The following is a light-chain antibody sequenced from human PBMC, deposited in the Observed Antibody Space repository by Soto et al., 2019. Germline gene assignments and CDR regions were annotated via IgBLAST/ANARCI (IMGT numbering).Light chain of an antibody. Sequence: DIQMPQSPSSVSASVGDRVTITCRASQGISSWLAWYQQKPWKAPNLLIYAASSLQSGVPSRFSGSGFGTDFTRTTSSLQPEDCATYYWQQANRCPPTFGQGTLLEIK. J-gene: IGKJ5*01. CDR2: AAS. CDR3: QQANRCPPT. V-gene: IGKV1D-12*01. CDR1: QGISSW.